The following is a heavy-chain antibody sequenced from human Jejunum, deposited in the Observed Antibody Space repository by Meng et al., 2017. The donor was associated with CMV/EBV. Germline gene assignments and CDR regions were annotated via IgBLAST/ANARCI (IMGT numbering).Heavy chain of an antibody. Sequence: QLQLQESGPERVKPSGTLSLLCTVSGDSISSSNYYWGWIRQSPGKGLEWIGSVYYTGSTYYNPSLKSRLTISIDTSKNQFSLKLSSVTAADTAIYYCARGLSTSSSGYWGQGTLVTVSS. D-gene: IGHD6-6*01. CDR1: GDSISSSNYY. J-gene: IGHJ4*02. CDR2: VYYTGST. V-gene: IGHV4-39*07. CDR3: ARGLSTSSSGY.